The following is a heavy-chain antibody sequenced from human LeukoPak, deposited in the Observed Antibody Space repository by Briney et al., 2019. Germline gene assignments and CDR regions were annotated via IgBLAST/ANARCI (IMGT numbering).Heavy chain of an antibody. V-gene: IGHV3-66*01. CDR1: GFTVSSNY. J-gene: IGHJ4*02. CDR2: IYSGGST. CDR3: ARARAKVGATTGYFDY. Sequence: QPGGSLRLSCAASGFTVSSNYMSWVRQAPGKGLEWVSVIYSGGSTYYADSVKGRFTISRDNSKNTLYLQMNSLRAEDTAVYYCARARAKVGATTGYFDYWGQGTLVTVSS. D-gene: IGHD1-26*01.